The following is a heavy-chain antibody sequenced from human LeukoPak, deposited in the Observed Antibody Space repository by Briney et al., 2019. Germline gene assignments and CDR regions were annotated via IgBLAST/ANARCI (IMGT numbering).Heavy chain of an antibody. J-gene: IGHJ5*02. D-gene: IGHD1-26*01. CDR3: AGVGWAGNWFDL. CDR2: IIPIFGTA. V-gene: IGHV1-69*01. Sequence: SLKLSCKASGGTFSSYALSCVRQAPGQGLEWMGGIIPIFGTANYAQKFQGRVTITADESTSTAYMELSSLRSEDTTVYYCAGVGWAGNWFDLWGQGTLVTVSS. CDR1: GGTFSSYA.